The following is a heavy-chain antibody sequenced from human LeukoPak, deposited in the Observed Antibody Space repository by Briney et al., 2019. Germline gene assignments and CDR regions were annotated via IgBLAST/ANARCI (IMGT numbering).Heavy chain of an antibody. CDR2: ISSSGSTI. CDR1: GLTFTTYA. J-gene: IGHJ6*04. CDR3: AELGITMIGGV. D-gene: IGHD3-10*02. V-gene: IGHV3-48*03. Sequence: GGSLRLSCAASGLTFTTYAMNWVRQAPGKGLEWVSYISSSGSTIYYADSVKGRFTISRDNAKNSLYLQMNSLRAEDTAVYYCAELGITMIGGVWGKGTTVTISS.